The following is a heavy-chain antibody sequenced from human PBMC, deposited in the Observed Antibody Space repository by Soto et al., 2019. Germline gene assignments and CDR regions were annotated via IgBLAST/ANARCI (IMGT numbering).Heavy chain of an antibody. D-gene: IGHD4-17*01. CDR1: GFSLSSYGMG. Sequence: QITWKESGPTLVRPAQTLTLTCGFSGFSLSSYGMGVAWIRQPPGKALEWLALIYWDDDKRYSPSLKDRLAISKDTSSNQVVLTMTNMDPGDTATYFCAHAGDYDLLTFDHWGPGTLVIVSS. CDR3: AHAGDYDLLTFDH. J-gene: IGHJ4*02. CDR2: IYWDDDK. V-gene: IGHV2-5*02.